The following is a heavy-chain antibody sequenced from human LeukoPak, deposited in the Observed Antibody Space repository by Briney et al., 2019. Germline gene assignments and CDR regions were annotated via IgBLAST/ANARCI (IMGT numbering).Heavy chain of an antibody. CDR1: GFTFSSYS. V-gene: IGHV3-15*07. J-gene: IGHJ4*02. Sequence: GGSLRLSCAASGFTFSSYSMNWVRQAPGKGLEWVGRIKSKTDGGTTDYAAPVKGRFTISRDDSKNTLYLQMNSLKTEDTAVYYCTTGRHYYDSSGFDYWGQGTLVTVSS. CDR3: TTGRHYYDSSGFDY. CDR2: IKSKTDGGTT. D-gene: IGHD3-22*01.